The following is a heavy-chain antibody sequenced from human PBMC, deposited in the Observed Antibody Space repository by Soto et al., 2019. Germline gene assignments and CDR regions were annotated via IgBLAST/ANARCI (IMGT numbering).Heavy chain of an antibody. CDR2: INSGGSTT. CDR3: ASAVADTRNGLNM. D-gene: IGHD6-19*01. V-gene: IGHV3-74*01. Sequence: EVQLVESGGGLVQPGGSLRLSCAASGSTFSSYWTHWVRQAPGKGLVWVSRINSGGSTTTYADSVKGRFTISSDNAKNALYLQMNSLRAEDTAVYYCASAVADTRNGLNMWGQGTLVTVSS. CDR1: GSTFSSYW. J-gene: IGHJ3*02.